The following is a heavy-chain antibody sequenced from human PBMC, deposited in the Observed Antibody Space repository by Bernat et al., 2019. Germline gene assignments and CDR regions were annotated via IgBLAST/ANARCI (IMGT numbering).Heavy chain of an antibody. D-gene: IGHD5-12*01. V-gene: IGHV3-7*03. J-gene: IGHJ4*02. Sequence: EVQLVESGGGLVQPGGSLRLSCAASGFTFSSYWMSWVRQAPGKGLEWVANIKQDGSEKYYVDSVKGRFTISRDNAKNSLYLQMNSLRAEDTAVYYCARVARFEATTEAAVDYWGQGTLVTVSS. CDR1: GFTFSSYW. CDR2: IKQDGSEK. CDR3: ARVARFEATTEAAVDY.